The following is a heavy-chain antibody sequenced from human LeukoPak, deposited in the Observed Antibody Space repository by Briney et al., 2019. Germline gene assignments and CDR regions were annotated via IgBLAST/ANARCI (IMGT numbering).Heavy chain of an antibody. J-gene: IGHJ4*02. CDR1: GGSFSGYY. D-gene: IGHD5-12*01. V-gene: IGHV4-34*01. Sequence: SETLSLTCAVYGGSFSGYYWSWIRQPPGKGLEWIGEINHSGSTNYNPSFKSRVTISVDTSKNQFSLKLSSVTAADTAVYYCARAGYSGYDYIPFDYWGQGTLVTVSS. CDR3: ARAGYSGYDYIPFDY. CDR2: INHSGST.